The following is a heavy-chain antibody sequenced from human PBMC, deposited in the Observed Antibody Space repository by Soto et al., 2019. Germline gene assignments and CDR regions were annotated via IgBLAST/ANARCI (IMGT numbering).Heavy chain of an antibody. V-gene: IGHV4-34*01. CDR2: INHSGST. Sequence: QVQLQQWGAGLLKPSETLSLTCAVYGGSFSGYYWSWIRQPPGKGLEWIGEINHSGSTNYNPSLKSRVTISVDTSKNQFSLKLSSVTAADTAVYYCARSMVRGVIGYWGQGTLVTVSS. D-gene: IGHD3-10*01. J-gene: IGHJ4*02. CDR1: GGSFSGYY. CDR3: ARSMVRGVIGY.